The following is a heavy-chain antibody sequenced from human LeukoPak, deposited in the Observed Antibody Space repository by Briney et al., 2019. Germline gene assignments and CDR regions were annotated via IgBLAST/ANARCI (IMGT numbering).Heavy chain of an antibody. CDR2: INEDATTI. D-gene: IGHD3-16*01. Sequence: AGGSLRLSCAASGFAFSAYWMHWVRQAPGKGLEWVSRINEDATTITYADSVKGRFIISRDNSKESLYLQMNNLRAEDTAVYYCVRDLILVWTPGDDFDFWGQGTLVIVSS. CDR1: GFAFSAYW. J-gene: IGHJ4*02. V-gene: IGHV3-74*01. CDR3: VRDLILVWTPGDDFDF.